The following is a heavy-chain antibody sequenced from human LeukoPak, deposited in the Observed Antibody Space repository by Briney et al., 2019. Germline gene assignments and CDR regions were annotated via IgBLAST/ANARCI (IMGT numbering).Heavy chain of an antibody. D-gene: IGHD3-3*01. CDR1: GGSISSSSYY. V-gene: IGHV4-39*01. CDR2: IYYSGST. J-gene: IGHJ4*02. CDR3: VWGFLSRFLEWSFDY. Sequence: ASETLSLTCTVSGGSISSSSYYWGWIRQPPGKGLEWIGSIYYSGSTYYNPSLKSRVTISVDTSKNQFSLKLSSVTAADTAVYYCVWGFLSRFLEWSFDYWGQGTLVTVSS.